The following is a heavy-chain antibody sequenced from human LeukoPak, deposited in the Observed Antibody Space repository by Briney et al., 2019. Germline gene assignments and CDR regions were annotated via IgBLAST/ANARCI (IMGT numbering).Heavy chain of an antibody. Sequence: SETLSLTCTVSSGSISSYYWSWIRQPPGKGLEWIGTMYYSGSTYYNPSLESRLTMSVDTTKNQFSLKLSSVTAADTALYYCATSYSSSWPEIDYWGQGTVVTVSS. CDR1: SGSISSYY. CDR2: MYYSGST. J-gene: IGHJ4*02. CDR3: ATSYSSSWPEIDY. V-gene: IGHV4-59*04. D-gene: IGHD6-13*01.